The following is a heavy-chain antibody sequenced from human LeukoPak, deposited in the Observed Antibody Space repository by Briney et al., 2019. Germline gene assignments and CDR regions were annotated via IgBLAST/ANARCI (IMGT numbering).Heavy chain of an antibody. CDR3: ARHYYDSSGYYPPGDF. CDR1: GGSISRGSYY. Sequence: SETLSLTCTVSGGSISRGSYYWGWIRQPPGKGLEWIGDRYYSGSTSYNPSLKSRVTISVDTSRNQFSLKLSSVTAADTAVYYCARHYYDSSGYYPPGDFWGQGTLVTVSS. V-gene: IGHV4-39*01. D-gene: IGHD3-22*01. J-gene: IGHJ4*02. CDR2: RYYSGST.